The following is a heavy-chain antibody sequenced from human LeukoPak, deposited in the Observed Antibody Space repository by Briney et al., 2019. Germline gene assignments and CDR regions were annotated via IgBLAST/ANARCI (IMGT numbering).Heavy chain of an antibody. J-gene: IGHJ6*02. CDR3: AEAPGGMAAAWYGVYYYGMDV. Sequence: GGSLRLSCAASGFTFSSYGMHWVRQAPGKGLEWVAVISYDGSNKYYADSVKGRFTISRDNSKNTLYLQMNSLRAEDTAVYYCAEAPGGMAAAWYGVYYYGMDVWGQGTTVTVSS. V-gene: IGHV3-30*18. D-gene: IGHD6-13*01. CDR2: ISYDGSNK. CDR1: GFTFSSYG.